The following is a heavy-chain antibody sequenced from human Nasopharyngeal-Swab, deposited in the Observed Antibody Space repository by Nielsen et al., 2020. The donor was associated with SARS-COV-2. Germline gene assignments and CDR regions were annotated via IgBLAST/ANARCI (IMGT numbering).Heavy chain of an antibody. Sequence: GESLKISCADSAFTFSSMHWVRQAPGKGLEWVAYISYDGGIELYADSVKGRFTISRDSPRNTLYLQMNSLRAEDTAVYYCASSISYYFDYWGQGTLVTVSS. CDR3: ASSISYYFDY. CDR2: ISYDGGIE. V-gene: IGHV3-30*03. CDR1: AFTFSS. J-gene: IGHJ4*02. D-gene: IGHD2-2*01.